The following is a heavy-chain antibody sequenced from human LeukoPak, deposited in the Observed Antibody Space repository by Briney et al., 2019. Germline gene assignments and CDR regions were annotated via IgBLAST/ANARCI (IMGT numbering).Heavy chain of an antibody. CDR2: ISSSGSTI. CDR1: GFTFSDYY. D-gene: IGHD3-22*01. CDR3: ARDFYYYDSSGSLDY. J-gene: IGHJ4*02. V-gene: IGHV3-11*01. Sequence: GGSLRLSCAASGFTFSDYYMSWIRQAPGKGLEWVSYISSSGSTIYYADSGKGRFTISRENAKNSLYLQMNSLRAEDTAVYYCARDFYYYDSSGSLDYWGQGTLVTVSS.